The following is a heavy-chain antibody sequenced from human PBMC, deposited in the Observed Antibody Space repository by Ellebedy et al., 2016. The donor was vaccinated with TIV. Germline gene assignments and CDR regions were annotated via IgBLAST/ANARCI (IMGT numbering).Heavy chain of an antibody. Sequence: AASVKVSCKASGGTFSSNAISWVRQAPGQGLEWMGGIIPMFDTPKYAQKFQGRVTITADEATSTVYMEVSSLRSEDTAVYYCARVVTLTTSDSLNTLNYYYYGMDVWGQGTTVTVSS. CDR2: IIPMFDTP. CDR1: GGTFSSNA. V-gene: IGHV1-69*13. J-gene: IGHJ6*02. CDR3: ARVVTLTTSDSLNTLNYYYYGMDV. D-gene: IGHD4-17*01.